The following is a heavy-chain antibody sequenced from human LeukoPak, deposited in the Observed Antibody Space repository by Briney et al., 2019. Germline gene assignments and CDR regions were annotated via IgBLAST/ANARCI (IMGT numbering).Heavy chain of an antibody. Sequence: GGSLRLSCAASGFTVSSNYMSWVRQAPGKGLEWVSVMYGSGSTYYADSVKGRFTISRDNAKNSLYLQMNSLRDEDTAVYYCASLQASDYWGQGTLVTVSS. V-gene: IGHV3-53*01. J-gene: IGHJ4*02. CDR1: GFTVSSNY. CDR2: MYGSGST. CDR3: ASLQASDY.